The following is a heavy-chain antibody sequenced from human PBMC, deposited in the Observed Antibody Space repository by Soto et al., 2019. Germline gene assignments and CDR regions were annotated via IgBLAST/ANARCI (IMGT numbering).Heavy chain of an antibody. CDR2: ISSSSSYT. D-gene: IGHD1-26*01. J-gene: IGHJ6*02. CDR3: ARGGGGYGPYYYYGVDV. CDR1: RFTFSDYY. Sequence: GGSLRLSCAASRFTFSDYYMSWIRQAPGKGLEWVSSISSSSSYTNYADSVKGRFTISRDNAKNSLYLQMNSLRAEGTAVYYCARGGGGYGPYYYYGVDVWGQGTTVTVSS. V-gene: IGHV3-11*06.